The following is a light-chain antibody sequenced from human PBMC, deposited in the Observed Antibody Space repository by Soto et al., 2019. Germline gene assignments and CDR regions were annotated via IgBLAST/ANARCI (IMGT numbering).Light chain of an antibody. V-gene: IGKV3-20*01. CDR1: QSVSTSY. CDR3: KVYASPLRT. CDR2: GAS. Sequence: EIVLTQSPCTLSLTPGERATLSCRASQSVSTSYLAWYQQKPGQAPRVLIFGASRRATGIPDRFSGSGSGTDFTLTIIIFEPEDSTGYCSKVYASPLRTFGQGTK. J-gene: IGKJ1*01.